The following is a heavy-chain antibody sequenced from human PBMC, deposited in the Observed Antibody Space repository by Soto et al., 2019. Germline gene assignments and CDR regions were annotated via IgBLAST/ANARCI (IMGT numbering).Heavy chain of an antibody. D-gene: IGHD6-19*01. CDR1: GFTFSSYA. V-gene: IGHV3-23*01. CDR3: AKDVRSLYSSGWGPDYYYGMDV. CDR2: ISGSGGST. Sequence: GGSLRLSCAASGFTFSSYAMSWVRQAPGKGLEWVSAISGSGGSTYYADSVKGRFTISRDNSKNTLYLQMNSLRAEDTAVYYCAKDVRSLYSSGWGPDYYYGMDVWGQGTTVTVSS. J-gene: IGHJ6*02.